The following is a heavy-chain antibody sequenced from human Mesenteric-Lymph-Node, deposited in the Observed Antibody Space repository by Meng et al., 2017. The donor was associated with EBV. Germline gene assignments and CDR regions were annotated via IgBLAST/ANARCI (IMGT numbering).Heavy chain of an antibody. J-gene: IGHJ4*02. Sequence: QVPLQEAGPVLVKPSETLSLTCSVSGDSVNSATYYWSWIRKPPGKGLEWIASVHSTGSTNYNPSLMSRVTISLDTSKSQFSLTLTYVTAADTAVYYCASQGYYDSGAWGDYFDYWGQGSLVTVSS. CDR2: VHSTGST. CDR1: GDSVNSATYY. CDR3: ASQGYYDSGAWGDYFDY. D-gene: IGHD3-22*01. V-gene: IGHV4-61*01.